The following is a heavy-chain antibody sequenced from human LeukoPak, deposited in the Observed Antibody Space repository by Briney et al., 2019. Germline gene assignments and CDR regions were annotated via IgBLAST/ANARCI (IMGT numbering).Heavy chain of an antibody. Sequence: SETLSLTCTVSGGSISSYYWSWIRQPPGKGLEWIGYIYYSGSTNYNPSLKSRVTVSVDTSKNQFSLKLSSVTAADTAVYYCARRGVRWPLDYWGQGTLVTVYS. CDR1: GGSISSYY. J-gene: IGHJ4*02. V-gene: IGHV4-59*08. D-gene: IGHD4-23*01. CDR2: IYYSGST. CDR3: ARRGVRWPLDY.